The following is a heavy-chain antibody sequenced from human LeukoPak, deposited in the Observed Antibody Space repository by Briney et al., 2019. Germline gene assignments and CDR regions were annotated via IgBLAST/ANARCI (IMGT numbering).Heavy chain of an antibody. CDR3: ARVGVVERFDY. V-gene: IGHV4-38-2*01. Sequence: PSETLSLTCAVSGYSISGGYYWAWIRQPPGKGLEWIGSIYHSGSTYYNPSLKSRVTISVDTSKNQLSLRLSSVTAADTAVYYCARVGVVERFDYWGQGTLVTVSS. CDR2: IYHSGST. J-gene: IGHJ4*02. CDR1: GYSISGGYY. D-gene: IGHD3-22*01.